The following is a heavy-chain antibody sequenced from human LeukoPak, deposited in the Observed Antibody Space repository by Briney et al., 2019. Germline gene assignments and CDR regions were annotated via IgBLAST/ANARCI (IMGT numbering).Heavy chain of an antibody. V-gene: IGHV3-33*01. CDR2: IWYDGSNK. CDR1: GFTFSSYG. Sequence: GGSLRLSCAASGFTFSSYGMHWVRQAPGKGLEWVAVIWYDGSNKYYADSVKGRFTISRDNSKNTLYLQMNSLRAEDTAVYYCARDQYTCSSSWYGGMDVWGQGTTVTVSS. J-gene: IGHJ6*02. CDR3: ARDQYTCSSSWYGGMDV. D-gene: IGHD6-13*01.